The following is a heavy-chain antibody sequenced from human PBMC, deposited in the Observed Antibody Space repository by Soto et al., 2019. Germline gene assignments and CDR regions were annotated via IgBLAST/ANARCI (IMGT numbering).Heavy chain of an antibody. CDR1: GGTFSSYA. CDR2: IIPIFGTA. D-gene: IGHD2-21*02. Sequence: QVQLAQSGAEVKKPGSSVKVSCKASGGTFSSYAISWVRQAPGQGLEWMGGIIPIFGTANYAQKFQGRVTITADKSTSTAYMELSSLRSEDTAVYYCASQGHIVVVTAVVAFDIWGQGTMVTVSS. V-gene: IGHV1-69*06. CDR3: ASQGHIVVVTAVVAFDI. J-gene: IGHJ3*02.